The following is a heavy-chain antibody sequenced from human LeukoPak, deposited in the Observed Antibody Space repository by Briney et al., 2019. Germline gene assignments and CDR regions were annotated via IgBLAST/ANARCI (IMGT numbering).Heavy chain of an antibody. J-gene: IGHJ4*02. V-gene: IGHV3-74*01. D-gene: IGHD3-22*01. CDR1: GFTFDDYA. CDR3: ARDPPTYFYDSSAY. CDR2: INSDGSST. Sequence: QPGGSLRLSCAASGFTFDDYAMHWVRQAPGKGLVWVSRINSDGSSTNYADSVKGRFTISRDNAKNTLYLQMNSLRAEDTAVYYCARDPPTYFYDSSAYWGQGTLVTVSS.